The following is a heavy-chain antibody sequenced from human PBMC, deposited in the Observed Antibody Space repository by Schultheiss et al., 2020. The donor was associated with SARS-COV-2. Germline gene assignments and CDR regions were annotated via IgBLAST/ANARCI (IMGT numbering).Heavy chain of an antibody. CDR3: ALSNWLES. J-gene: IGHJ5*01. CDR2: VNEDETIT. V-gene: IGHV3-74*01. CDR1: GFTFSSYW. D-gene: IGHD2/OR15-2a*01. Sequence: GGSLRLSCAASGFTFSSYWMNWVRQVPGKGLVWVSGVNEDETITRYADSVKGRFTISRDNAKNTLYLQMDSLSAEDTAVYYYALSNWLESWGLGTLVTVSS.